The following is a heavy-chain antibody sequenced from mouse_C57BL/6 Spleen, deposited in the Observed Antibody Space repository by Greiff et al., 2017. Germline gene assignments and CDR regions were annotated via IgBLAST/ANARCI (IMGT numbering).Heavy chain of an antibody. Sequence: QVQLQQPGAELVKPGASVKLSCKAFGYTFTSYRMHWVKQRPGRGLEWIGRIDLNSGGTKYHEQFKSKATLTVDKPSSTAYMQLSSLTSDESAVYHCARGAAQATFPAWFAYWGQGTLVTVSA. CDR3: ARGAAQATFPAWFAY. V-gene: IGHV1-72*01. CDR2: IDLNSGGT. D-gene: IGHD3-2*02. J-gene: IGHJ3*01. CDR1: GYTFTSYR.